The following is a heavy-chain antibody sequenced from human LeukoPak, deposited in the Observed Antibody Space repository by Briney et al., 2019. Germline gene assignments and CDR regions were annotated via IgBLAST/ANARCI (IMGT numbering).Heavy chain of an antibody. J-gene: IGHJ6*02. CDR3: AREDVVLVDAVRYQYYGMDV. CDR1: AYNFISYY. D-gene: IGHD2-8*01. V-gene: IGHV1-46*01. CDR2: INPSGGST. Sequence: ASVKVSCKASAYNFISYYMHWVRQAPGQGLEWMGIINPSGGSTSYAQKFQDRVTMTRDTSTSTVYMELSSLKSEDTAVYYCAREDVVLVDAVRYQYYGMDVWGQGTTVTVSS.